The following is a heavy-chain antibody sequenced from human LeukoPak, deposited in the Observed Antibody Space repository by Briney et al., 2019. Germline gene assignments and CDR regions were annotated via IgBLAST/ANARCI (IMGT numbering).Heavy chain of an antibody. D-gene: IGHD4-23*01. Sequence: GGSLRLSCSASGFTFSSYAMHWVRQAPGKGLEYVSAISSNGGSTYYADSVKGRFTISRDNSKNTLYLQMSSLRAEDTAVYYCVKGFYGGNFEGEFDYWGQGTLVTVSS. CDR2: ISSNGGST. V-gene: IGHV3-64D*09. CDR1: GFTFSSYA. J-gene: IGHJ4*02. CDR3: VKGFYGGNFEGEFDY.